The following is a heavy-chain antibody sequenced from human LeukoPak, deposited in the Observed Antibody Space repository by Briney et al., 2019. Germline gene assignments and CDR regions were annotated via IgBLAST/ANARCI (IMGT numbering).Heavy chain of an antibody. V-gene: IGHV4-38-2*01. CDR3: ARHVGSGSAQYYYYYMDV. J-gene: IGHJ6*03. D-gene: IGHD1-26*01. CDR2: LYYSGST. Sequence: SETLSLTCAVSGYSISSGYYWGWIRQPPGKGLEWIGSLYYSGSTYYNPSLKSRVTTSVDTSKNQFSLKLSSVTAAGTAVYYCARHVGSGSAQYYYYYMDVWGKGTTVTVSS. CDR1: GYSISSGYY.